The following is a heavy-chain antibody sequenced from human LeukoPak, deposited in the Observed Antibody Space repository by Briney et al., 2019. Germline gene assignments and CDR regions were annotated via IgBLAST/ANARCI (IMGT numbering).Heavy chain of an antibody. CDR2: ISAYNGNT. CDR3: ARDLTTIFGVVINFDY. Sequence: ASVKVSCKASGYTFTGYYMHWVRQAPGQGLEWMGWISAYNGNTNYAQKLQGRVTMTTDTSTSTAYMELRSLRSDDTAVYYCARDLTTIFGVVINFDYWGQGTLVTVSS. J-gene: IGHJ4*02. CDR1: GYTFTGYY. D-gene: IGHD3-3*01. V-gene: IGHV1-18*04.